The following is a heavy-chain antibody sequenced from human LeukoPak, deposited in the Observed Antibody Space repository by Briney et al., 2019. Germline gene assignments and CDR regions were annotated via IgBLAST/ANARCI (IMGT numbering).Heavy chain of an antibody. D-gene: IGHD3-3*01. CDR2: VDIDAHT. V-gene: IGHV4-34*01. CDR3: VRQIGACAFDS. CDR1: GGSFSGYY. Sequence: SETLSLTCAVYGGSFSGYYWSWVRQPPGKGPEWIGEVDIDAHTSSNPSLKSRVTISADSPKNQFTLTLRSLTAADTALYYCVRQIGACAFDSWGQGTSVTVSS. J-gene: IGHJ3*01.